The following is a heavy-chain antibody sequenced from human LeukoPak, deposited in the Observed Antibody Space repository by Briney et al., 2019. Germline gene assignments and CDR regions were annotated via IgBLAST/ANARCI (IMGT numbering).Heavy chain of an antibody. V-gene: IGHV5-51*01. CDR2: IYPGDSDT. CDR3: ARPPRGGTSKFDY. Sequence: GESLKISCKGFGYSFSTHWIAWVRQMPGKGLEWMGIIYPGDSDTRYSPSFQGQVTISVDKSISTAYLQWSSLKASDTAMYYCARPPRGGTSKFDYWGQGTLISVSS. J-gene: IGHJ4*02. CDR1: GYSFSTHW. D-gene: IGHD1-7*01.